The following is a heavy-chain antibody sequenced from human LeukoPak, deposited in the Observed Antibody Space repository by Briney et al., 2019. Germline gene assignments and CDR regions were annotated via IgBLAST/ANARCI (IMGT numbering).Heavy chain of an antibody. V-gene: IGHV3-7*03. J-gene: IGHJ4*02. CDR3: AREIGGEISY. CDR2: IKEDGSVK. Sequence: GGSLRLSCAASGFAFSNYWMTWGRQAPRKGREWVANIKEDGSVKYYVDSVKGRFTISRDNAKSSLYLQMNSLRAEDTAVYYCAREIGGEISYWGQGTLVTVSS. D-gene: IGHD2-15*01. CDR1: GFAFSNYW.